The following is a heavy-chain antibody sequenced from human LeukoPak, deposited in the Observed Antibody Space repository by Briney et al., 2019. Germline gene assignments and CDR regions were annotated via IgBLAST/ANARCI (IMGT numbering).Heavy chain of an antibody. V-gene: IGHV1-2*04. CDR1: GYTFTSYD. CDR2: MNPNSGGT. D-gene: IGHD3-10*01. CDR3: ARHGSYCFDS. J-gene: IGHJ4*02. Sequence: ASVKVSCKASGYTFTSYDINWVRQATGQGLEWMGWMNPNSGGTNYAQKFQGWVTMTRDTSISTAYMELSRLRSDDTAVYYCARHGSYCFDSWGQGTLVTVSS.